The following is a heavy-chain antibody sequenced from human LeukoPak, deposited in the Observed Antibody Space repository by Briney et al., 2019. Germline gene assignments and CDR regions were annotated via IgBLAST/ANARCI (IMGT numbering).Heavy chain of an antibody. CDR3: ARVGRWLIAFDY. V-gene: IGHV4-59*01. CDR1: ADSITNYY. CDR2: THYSGFT. D-gene: IGHD6-19*01. Sequence: SETLSLTCTVSADSITNYYWSWIRQSPGKGLEWIGYTHYSGFTNYNPSLKSRVTMSVDTSKNQFSLELTSVTAADTAVYYCARVGRWLIAFDYWGQGTLVTVSS. J-gene: IGHJ4*02.